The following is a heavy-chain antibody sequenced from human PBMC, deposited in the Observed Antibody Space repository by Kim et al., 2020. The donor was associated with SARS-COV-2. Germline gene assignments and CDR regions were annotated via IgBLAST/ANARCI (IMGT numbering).Heavy chain of an antibody. CDR2: INHSGST. Sequence: SETLSLTCAVYGGSFSGYYWSWIRQPPGKGLEWIGEINHSGSTNYNPSLKSRVTISVDTSKNQFSLKLSSVTAADTAVYYCARGLGIAVYNWFDPWGQRTLVTVSS. D-gene: IGHD6-19*01. J-gene: IGHJ5*02. CDR3: ARGLGIAVYNWFDP. CDR1: GGSFSGYY. V-gene: IGHV4-34*01.